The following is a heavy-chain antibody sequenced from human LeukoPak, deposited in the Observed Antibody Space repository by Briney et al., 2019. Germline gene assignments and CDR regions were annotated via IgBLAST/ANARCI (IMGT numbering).Heavy chain of an antibody. CDR1: GFTFTSSA. CDR3: ARDPGDEYSSSSDH. Sequence: GASVKVSCKASGFTFTSSAMQWVRQARGQRLEWIGWIVVGSGNTNYAQKFQGRVTITADKSTSTAYMELSSLRSEDTAVYYCARDPGDEYSSSSDHWGQGTLVTVSS. D-gene: IGHD6-6*01. J-gene: IGHJ5*02. CDR2: IVVGSGNT. V-gene: IGHV1-58*02.